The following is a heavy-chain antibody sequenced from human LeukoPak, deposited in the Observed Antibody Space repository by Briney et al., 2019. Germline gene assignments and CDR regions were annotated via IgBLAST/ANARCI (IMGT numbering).Heavy chain of an antibody. V-gene: IGHV3-23*01. D-gene: IGHD4-23*01. CDR2: IIGSARSA. CDR1: GFVFSNFA. Sequence: PGGSLRLSCGASGFVFSNFALTWVRQAPGKGLEWVSTIIGSARSAFHAASVKGRFTISRDNSNNTVFLHMNSLRAEDTAVYFCAKHPGPYGANPFSSWGLGTLVTVSS. CDR3: AKHPGPYGANPFSS. J-gene: IGHJ5*02.